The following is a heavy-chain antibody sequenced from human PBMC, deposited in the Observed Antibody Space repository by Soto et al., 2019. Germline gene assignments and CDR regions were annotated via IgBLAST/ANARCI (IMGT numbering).Heavy chain of an antibody. D-gene: IGHD3-10*01. J-gene: IGHJ4*02. V-gene: IGHV2-5*02. CDR3: AHFAYYGSASLDN. CDR2: IYWDDDK. CDR1: GFSLSTSGVG. Sequence: QITLKESGPTLVKPTQTLTLTCPVSGFSLSTSGVGVAWIRQPPGKALQWLGIIYWDDDKRYSPSLRSRLTSTKDSSKNQVVLSMTYMQSVDTATYFCAHFAYYGSASLDNWGPGTLVSVSS.